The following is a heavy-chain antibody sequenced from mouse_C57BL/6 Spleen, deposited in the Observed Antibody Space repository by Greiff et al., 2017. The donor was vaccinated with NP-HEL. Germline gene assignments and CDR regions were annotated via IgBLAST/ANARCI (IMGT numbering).Heavy chain of an antibody. CDR2: IDPEDGET. V-gene: IGHV14-2*01. D-gene: IGHD1-1*01. J-gene: IGHJ2*01. CDR3: ARDGSLDY. Sequence: VQLQQSGAELVKPGASVKLSCTASGFNIKDSYMHWVKQRPEQGLEWIGRIDPEDGETKYAPEFQGKATITADTSSNTAYLQVSSLTSEDTAVFYCARDGSLDYWGKGTTLTVSS. CDR1: GFNIKDSY.